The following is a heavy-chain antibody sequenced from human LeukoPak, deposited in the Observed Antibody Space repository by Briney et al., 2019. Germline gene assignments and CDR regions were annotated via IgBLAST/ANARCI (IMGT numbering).Heavy chain of an antibody. CDR3: ARGEMITFGGVFDY. D-gene: IGHD3-16*01. Sequence: ASVKVSCKASGYTFTSYDINWVRQATGQGLEWMGWMNPNSGNTGYAQKFQGRVTITRNTSISTAYMELSSLRSDDTAVYYCARGEMITFGGVFDYWGQGTLVTVSS. V-gene: IGHV1-8*03. CDR1: GYTFTSYD. J-gene: IGHJ4*02. CDR2: MNPNSGNT.